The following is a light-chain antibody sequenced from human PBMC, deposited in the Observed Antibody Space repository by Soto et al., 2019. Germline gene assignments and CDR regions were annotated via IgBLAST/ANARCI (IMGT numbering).Light chain of an antibody. CDR3: SSFRSGSTDV. CDR2: EVT. CDR1: RSDVGGYKY. Sequence: QSALTQPASVSGSPGQSITISCTGTRSDVGGYKYVSWYQQHPGKAPKLMIYEVTNRPSGVSNRFSGSKSGNTASLTISGLQAEDEADYYCSSFRSGSTDVFGTGTKLTVL. J-gene: IGLJ1*01. V-gene: IGLV2-14*03.